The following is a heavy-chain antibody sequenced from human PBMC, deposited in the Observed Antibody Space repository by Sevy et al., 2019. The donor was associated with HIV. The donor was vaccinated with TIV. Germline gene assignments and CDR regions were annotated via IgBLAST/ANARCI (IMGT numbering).Heavy chain of an antibody. J-gene: IGHJ6*02. CDR3: ARQAYDILTGYYSYYGMDV. V-gene: IGHV4-61*01. Sequence: SENLSLTCTVSGGSVSSGSYYWSWIRQPPGKGLEWIGYIYYSGSTNYNPSLKSRVTISVDTSKNQFSLKLSSVTAADTAVYYCARQAYDILTGYYSYYGMDVWGQGTTVTVSS. D-gene: IGHD3-9*01. CDR1: GGSVSSGSYY. CDR2: IYYSGST.